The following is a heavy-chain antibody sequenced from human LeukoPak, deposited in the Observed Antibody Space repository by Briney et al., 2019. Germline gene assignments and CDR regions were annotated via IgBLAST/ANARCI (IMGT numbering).Heavy chain of an antibody. CDR1: GFTFSSYS. Sequence: GGSLRLSCAASGFTFSSYSMYWVRQAPGKGLEWVSSISSSSSYIYYADSVKGRFTISRDNAKNSLYLQMNSLRAEDTAVYYCARETPRRGETRDGYRWGQGTLVTVSS. D-gene: IGHD5-24*01. CDR2: ISSSSSYI. CDR3: ARETPRRGETRDGYR. J-gene: IGHJ4*02. V-gene: IGHV3-21*01.